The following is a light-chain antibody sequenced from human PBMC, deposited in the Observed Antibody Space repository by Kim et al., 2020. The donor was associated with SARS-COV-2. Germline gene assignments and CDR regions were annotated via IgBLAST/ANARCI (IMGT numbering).Light chain of an antibody. Sequence: AFVGNRVTITCRASQGISTSLAWYQQKPGKGPKLLIYAASTLQRGVPSRFTGSGSGTDFTLTISTLQPEDFATYHCQQLNSYPLTFGGGTKVDIK. V-gene: IGKV1-9*01. CDR1: QGISTS. CDR3: QQLNSYPLT. CDR2: AAS. J-gene: IGKJ4*01.